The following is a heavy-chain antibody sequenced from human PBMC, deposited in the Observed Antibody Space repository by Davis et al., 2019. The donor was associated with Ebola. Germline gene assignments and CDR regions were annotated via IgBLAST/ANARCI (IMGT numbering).Heavy chain of an antibody. D-gene: IGHD6-13*01. CDR3: AKQELVYYYYGMDV. J-gene: IGHJ6*02. V-gene: IGHV4-39*01. CDR2: TYYSGGT. CDR1: GGSISSSSYY. Sequence: SETLSLTCTVSGGSISSSSYYWGWNRQPPGLGLVWIGSTYYSGGTYYNPSLKSRVTISVDTSKNQFSLKLSPVTAADTAVYYCAKQELVYYYYGMDVWGQGTTVTVSS.